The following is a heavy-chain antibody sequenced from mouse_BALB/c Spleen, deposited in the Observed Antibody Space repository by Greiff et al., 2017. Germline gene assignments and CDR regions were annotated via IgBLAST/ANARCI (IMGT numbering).Heavy chain of an antibody. J-gene: IGHJ4*01. CDR3: ARDGITTAPYAMDY. CDR1: GISITTGNYR. D-gene: IGHD1-2*01. CDR2: IYYSGTI. V-gene: IGHV3-5*02. Sequence: EVQLQQSGPGLVKPSQTVSLTCTVTGISITTGNYRWSWIRQFPGNKLEWIGYIYYSGTITYNPSLTSRTTITRDTSKNQFFLEMNSLTAEDTATYYCARDGITTAPYAMDYWGQGTSVTVSS.